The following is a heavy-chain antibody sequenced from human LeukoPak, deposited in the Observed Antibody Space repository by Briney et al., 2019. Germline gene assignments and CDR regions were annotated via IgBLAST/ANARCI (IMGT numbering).Heavy chain of an antibody. J-gene: IGHJ6*02. CDR1: GFTFSGSA. CDR2: IRSKANNYAT. Sequence: PGGSLKLSCAASGFTFSGSAMHWVRQASGKGLEWVGRIRSKANNYATACAAPVKDRFSISRDDSKNTAYLQVNSLKTEDTAVYYCARDSYGSGSPPQIWGQGTTVTVSS. CDR3: ARDSYGSGSPPQI. V-gene: IGHV3-73*01. D-gene: IGHD3-10*01.